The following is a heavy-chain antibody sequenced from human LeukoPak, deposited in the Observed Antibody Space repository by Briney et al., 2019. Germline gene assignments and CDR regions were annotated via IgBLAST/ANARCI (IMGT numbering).Heavy chain of an antibody. D-gene: IGHD1-26*01. J-gene: IGHJ4*02. CDR3: AVSPSGTYSDY. Sequence: ASVKVSCKASGSAFSNYYMHWVRQAPGQGLEWMGIINPSGDSTTYAQKFQGRVTMAGDTSTSTVYMELSTLRSEDTAVYYCAVSPSGTYSDYWGQGTLVTVSS. V-gene: IGHV1-46*01. CDR2: INPSGDST. CDR1: GSAFSNYY.